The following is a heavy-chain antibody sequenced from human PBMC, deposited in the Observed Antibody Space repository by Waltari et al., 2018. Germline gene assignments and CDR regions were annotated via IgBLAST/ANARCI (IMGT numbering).Heavy chain of an antibody. CDR2: IYHSGST. V-gene: IGHV4-4*02. CDR1: GGSISSSNW. CDR3: ARDQTMIVPGGSDAFDI. J-gene: IGHJ3*02. Sequence: QVQLQESGPGLVKPSGTLSLTCAVSGGSISSSNWWSWVRQPPGKGLEWIGEIYHSGSTNDNPSLKSRVTISVDKSKNQFSLKLSSVTAADTAVYYCARDQTMIVPGGSDAFDIWGQGTMVTVSS. D-gene: IGHD3-22*01.